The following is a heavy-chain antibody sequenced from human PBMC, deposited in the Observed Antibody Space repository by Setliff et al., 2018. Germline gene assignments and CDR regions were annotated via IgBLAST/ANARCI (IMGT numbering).Heavy chain of an antibody. D-gene: IGHD5-12*01. Sequence: ASVKVSCKAPGGTFSSYGVTWVRQAPGQGLEWMGWINPNNGDTKSAQKFQGRLTMTRDTSISTAYMELSSLRSDDTAVYYCARQPMDTIMVTFDYWGQGILVTVSS. V-gene: IGHV1-2*02. J-gene: IGHJ4*02. CDR3: ARQPMDTIMVTFDY. CDR2: INPNNGDT. CDR1: GGTFSSYG.